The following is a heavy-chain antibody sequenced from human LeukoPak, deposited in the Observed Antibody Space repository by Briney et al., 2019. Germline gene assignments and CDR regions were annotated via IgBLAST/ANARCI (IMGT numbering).Heavy chain of an antibody. Sequence: ASVKVSCKASGGTFSSYTISRVRQAPGQGHEWMGRITPILGIANYAQKFQGRVTITADKSTSTAYMELSSLRSKDTAVYYCARADSPYYDSSGDYFDYWGQGTLVTVSS. J-gene: IGHJ4*02. CDR2: ITPILGIA. V-gene: IGHV1-69*02. CDR3: ARADSPYYDSSGDYFDY. D-gene: IGHD3-22*01. CDR1: GGTFSSYT.